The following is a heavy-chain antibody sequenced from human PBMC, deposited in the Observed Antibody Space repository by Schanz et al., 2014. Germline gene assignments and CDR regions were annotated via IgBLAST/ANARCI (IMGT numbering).Heavy chain of an antibody. V-gene: IGHV1-46*03. J-gene: IGHJ4*02. CDR1: GYTFTTYY. CDR3: ARGGFFDSTSFDS. Sequence: QVQLVQSGAEVKKPGVSVKVSCKASGYTFTTYYIHWVRQAPGQGLEWMGKINPSSGTTRIAQNCQGILTVTRDTSTSTVHMELSSLRSEDTSVYYCARGGFFDSTSFDSWGQGTLVTVSS. CDR2: INPSSGTT. D-gene: IGHD2-2*01.